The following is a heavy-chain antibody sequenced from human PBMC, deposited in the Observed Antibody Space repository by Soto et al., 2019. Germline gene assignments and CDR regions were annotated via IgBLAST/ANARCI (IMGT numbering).Heavy chain of an antibody. CDR3: ARDKAVAGLYYYYGMDV. J-gene: IGHJ6*02. Sequence: PGGSLRLSCAASGFTFSSYSMNWVRQAPGKGLEWVSSISSSSSYIYYADSVKGRFTISRDNAKNSLYLQMNSLRAEDTAVYYCARDKAVAGLYYYYGMDVWGQGTTVTVSS. CDR2: ISSSSSYI. V-gene: IGHV3-21*01. D-gene: IGHD6-19*01. CDR1: GFTFSSYS.